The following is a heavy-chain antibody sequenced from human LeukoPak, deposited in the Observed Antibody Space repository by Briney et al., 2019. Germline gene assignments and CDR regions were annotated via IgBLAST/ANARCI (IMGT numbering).Heavy chain of an antibody. J-gene: IGHJ5*02. D-gene: IGHD3-10*01. Sequence: SETLSLTCTVSGGSISSYYWSWIRQPPGKGLEWIGYIYYSGSTNYNPSLKSRVTISVDTSKNQFSLKLSSVTAADTAVYYCASGHYYGSGSYFGWFDPWRQGTLVTVSS. CDR2: IYYSGST. V-gene: IGHV4-59*08. CDR1: GGSISSYY. CDR3: ASGHYYGSGSYFGWFDP.